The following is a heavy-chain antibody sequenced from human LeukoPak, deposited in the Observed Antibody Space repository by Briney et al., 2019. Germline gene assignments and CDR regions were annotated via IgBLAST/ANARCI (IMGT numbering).Heavy chain of an antibody. V-gene: IGHV3-9*01. Sequence: PGGSLRLSCAASGFSFDDYAMHWVRQGPGKGLEWGAGISWNRGTIDYADSVKGRFTISRDNAKNSLYLQMSSLRAEDTALYYCAKERDGYNKDFDCWGQGTLVTVSS. J-gene: IGHJ4*02. D-gene: IGHD5-24*01. CDR2: ISWNRGTI. CDR1: GFSFDDYA. CDR3: AKERDGYNKDFDC.